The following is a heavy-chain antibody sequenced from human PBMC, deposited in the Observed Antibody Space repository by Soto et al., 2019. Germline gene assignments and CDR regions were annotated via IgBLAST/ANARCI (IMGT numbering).Heavy chain of an antibody. CDR1: GFTFGSYA. CDR2: LGGNGFTT. D-gene: IGHD2-2*01. J-gene: IGHJ6*03. Sequence: EVQLLESGGGLVQPGGSLRLSCVVSGFTFGSYAMSWVRQAPEKGPEWVAILGGNGFTTYYADSVKGRFTISGDKSKSTRFLQTDRERADDTGVYYCAIALRPSLNFCYYMDVWGRGTSVTVSS. V-gene: IGHV3-23*01. CDR3: AIALRPSLNFCYYMDV.